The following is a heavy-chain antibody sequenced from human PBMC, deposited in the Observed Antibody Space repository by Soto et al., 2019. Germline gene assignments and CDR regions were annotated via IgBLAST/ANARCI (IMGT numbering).Heavy chain of an antibody. CDR1: GGSMDTIGFY. CDR3: ARSPRRYSSGWYDYFDY. CDR2: IYDSGST. Sequence: QVQLQESGPGLVKPSQTLSLTCTVSGGSMDTIGFYWTWIRQHPGKGLEWIGYIYDSGSTYYNPSLKSRISISVDTSKNHFSLRLTSVTAADMAVYYCARSPRRYSSGWYDYFDYWGQGTLVSVSS. D-gene: IGHD6-19*01. J-gene: IGHJ4*02. V-gene: IGHV4-31*03.